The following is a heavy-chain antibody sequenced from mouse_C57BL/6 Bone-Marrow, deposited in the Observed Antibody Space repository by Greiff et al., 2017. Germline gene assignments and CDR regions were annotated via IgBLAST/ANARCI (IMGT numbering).Heavy chain of an antibody. CDR3: ASYYGSSYDYFDY. Sequence: VQLQQSGAELVRPGASVKLSCKASGYTFTDYYINWVKQRPGQGLEWIARIYPGSGNTYYNEKFKGKATLTAEKSSSTAYMQLSSLTSEDSAVYFCASYYGSSYDYFDYWGQGTTLTVSS. D-gene: IGHD1-1*01. CDR2: IYPGSGNT. J-gene: IGHJ2*01. CDR1: GYTFTDYY. V-gene: IGHV1-76*01.